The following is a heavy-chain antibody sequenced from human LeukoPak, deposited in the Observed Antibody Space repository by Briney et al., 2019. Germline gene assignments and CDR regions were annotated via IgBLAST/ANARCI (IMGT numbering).Heavy chain of an antibody. Sequence: PGGSLRLSCTVSGFTVSTNSMSWVRQAPGKGLEWVSAISGSGGSTYYADSVKGRFTISRDNSKNTLYLQMNSLRAEDTAVYYCAKNGYYGSGSYYGFDYWGQGTLVTVSS. D-gene: IGHD3-10*01. CDR1: GFTVSTNS. J-gene: IGHJ4*02. V-gene: IGHV3-23*01. CDR3: AKNGYYGSGSYYGFDY. CDR2: ISGSGGST.